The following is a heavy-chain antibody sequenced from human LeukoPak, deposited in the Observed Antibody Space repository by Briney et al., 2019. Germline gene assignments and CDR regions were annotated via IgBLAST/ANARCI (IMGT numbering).Heavy chain of an antibody. CDR3: ARVPSNGGVDY. Sequence: ASVKVSCKASGYTFTGYYMHWVRQAPGQGLEWMGRINAYNGNTNYAQKLQGRVTMTTDTSTSTAYMELRSLRSDDTAVYYCARVPSNGGVDYWGQGTLVTVSS. V-gene: IGHV1-18*04. J-gene: IGHJ4*02. D-gene: IGHD4-23*01. CDR2: INAYNGNT. CDR1: GYTFTGYY.